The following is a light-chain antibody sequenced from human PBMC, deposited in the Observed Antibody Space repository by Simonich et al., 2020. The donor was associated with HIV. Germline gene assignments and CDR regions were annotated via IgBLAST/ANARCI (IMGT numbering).Light chain of an antibody. CDR2: GAS. CDR3: QQDNNWPPWT. Sequence: EIVMTQSPATLSVSPGERATLSCRASQSVGSNLAWYHQKPGQAPRLLIYGASTRATGIPARFSGRGSGTEFTLTISSMQSEDFAVYYCQQDNNWPPWTFGQGTKVEIK. V-gene: IGKV3-15*01. CDR1: QSVGSN. J-gene: IGKJ1*01.